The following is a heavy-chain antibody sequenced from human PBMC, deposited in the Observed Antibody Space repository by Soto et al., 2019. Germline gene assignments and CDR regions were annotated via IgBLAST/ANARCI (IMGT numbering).Heavy chain of an antibody. CDR1: GYTFTSYG. J-gene: IGHJ4*02. CDR2: ISAYNGNK. CDR3: AGDSPPPRE. V-gene: IGHV1-18*01. Sequence: QVQLVQSGAEVKKPGASVKVSYKASGYTFTSYGISWVRQAPGQGLEWMGWISAYNGNKNYAQKLQGTVTMTTDTSTSTAYMEVGRLRSNDTAVYSCAGDSPPPREWGQRTLVTVSS.